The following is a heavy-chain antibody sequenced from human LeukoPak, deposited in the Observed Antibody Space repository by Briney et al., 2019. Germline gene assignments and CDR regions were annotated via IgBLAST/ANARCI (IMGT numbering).Heavy chain of an antibody. CDR2: ISAYNGNT. CDR1: GGTFSSYA. CDR3: ARGSSGWYYFDY. J-gene: IGHJ4*02. Sequence: GASVKVSCKASGGTFSSYAISWVRQAPGQGLEWMGWISAYNGNTNYAQKLQGRVTMTTDTSTSTAYMELRSLRSDDTAVYYCARGSSGWYYFDYWGQGTLVTVSS. V-gene: IGHV1-18*01. D-gene: IGHD6-19*01.